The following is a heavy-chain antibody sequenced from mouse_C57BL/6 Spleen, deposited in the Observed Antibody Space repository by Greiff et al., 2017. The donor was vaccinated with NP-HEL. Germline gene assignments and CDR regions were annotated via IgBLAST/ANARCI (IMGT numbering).Heavy chain of an antibody. Sequence: EVQLQQSGAELVRPGASVKLSCTASGFNIKDDYMHWVKQRPEQGLEWIGWIDPENGDTEYASKFQGKATITADTSSNTAYLQLSSLTSEDTAVYYCTTRGLRTFDYWGQSTTLTVSS. CDR2: IDPENGDT. J-gene: IGHJ2*01. V-gene: IGHV14-4*01. CDR1: GFNIKDDY. D-gene: IGHD2-4*01. CDR3: TTRGLRTFDY.